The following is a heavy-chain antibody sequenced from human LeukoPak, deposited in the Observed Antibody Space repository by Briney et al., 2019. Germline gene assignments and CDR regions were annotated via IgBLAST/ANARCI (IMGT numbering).Heavy chain of an antibody. CDR3: ARSPGYSSGWYGGKRTGYFDY. CDR2: IYYSGST. V-gene: IGHV4-59*01. D-gene: IGHD6-19*01. J-gene: IGHJ4*02. CDR1: GGSISSYY. Sequence: SETLSLTCTVSGGSISSYYWSWIRQPPGKGLEWIGYIYYSGSTNYNPSLKSRVTISVDTSKNQFSLKLSSVTAADTAVYHCARSPGYSSGWYGGKRTGYFDYWGQGTLVTVSS.